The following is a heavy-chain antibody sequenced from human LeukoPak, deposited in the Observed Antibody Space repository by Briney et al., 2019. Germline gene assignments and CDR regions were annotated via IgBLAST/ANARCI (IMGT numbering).Heavy chain of an antibody. CDR2: ISYDGSNK. Sequence: PGGSLRLSCAVSVFTFSSQLMHWVRRAAGKGREWGGVISYDGSNKYYADSVKGRFNISRDNSKNTLFLQMNSLRAEDTAVYYCAREVGVAHFDYWGQGTLVTVSS. J-gene: IGHJ4*02. D-gene: IGHD3-3*01. V-gene: IGHV3-30*03. CDR1: VFTFSSQL. CDR3: AREVGVAHFDY.